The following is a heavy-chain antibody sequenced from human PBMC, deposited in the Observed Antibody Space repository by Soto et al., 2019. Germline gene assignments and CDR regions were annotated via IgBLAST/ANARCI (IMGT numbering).Heavy chain of an antibody. CDR3: ARITGRHLDY. CDR1: SGSMSVTNVF. Sequence: XETLSLTCTVASGSMSVTNVFWGWVRQPPGKGLEWIGNIDYSGTAYFSPSLATRVTFHVDTSKNQFSLTLYSVTAADTAVYYCARITGRHLDYWGQGILVTVSS. J-gene: IGHJ4*02. V-gene: IGHV4-39*01. CDR2: IDYSGTA. D-gene: IGHD1-20*01.